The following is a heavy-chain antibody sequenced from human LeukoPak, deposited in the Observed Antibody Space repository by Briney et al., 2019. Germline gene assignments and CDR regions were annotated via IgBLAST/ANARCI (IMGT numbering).Heavy chain of an antibody. V-gene: IGHV4-59*08. D-gene: IGHD6-13*01. CDR2: IYYSGST. CDR1: GGSISSYY. J-gene: IGHJ5*02. CDR3: ARGHSSSWYGCFDP. Sequence: ASETLSLTCTVSGGSISSYYWSWIRQPPGKGLEWIGYIYYSGSTNYNPSLKSRVTISVDTSKNQFSLKLSSVTAADTAVYYCARGHSSSWYGCFDPGGQEPLVTVSS.